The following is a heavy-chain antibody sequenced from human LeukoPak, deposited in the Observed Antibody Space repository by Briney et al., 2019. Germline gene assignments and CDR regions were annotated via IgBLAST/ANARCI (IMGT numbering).Heavy chain of an antibody. CDR3: AREDVVLVDAVRYYYCGMDV. CDR1: GYNFISYY. Sequence: GASVKVSCKSSGYNFISYYMHWVRQAPGQGLEWMGIINPSGGSTSYAQKFQDRGTMTRDTSTSTVYMELSSLKSEDTAVYYCAREDVVLVDAVRYYYCGMDVWGQGTTVTVSS. J-gene: IGHJ6*02. V-gene: IGHV1-46*01. CDR2: INPSGGST. D-gene: IGHD2-8*01.